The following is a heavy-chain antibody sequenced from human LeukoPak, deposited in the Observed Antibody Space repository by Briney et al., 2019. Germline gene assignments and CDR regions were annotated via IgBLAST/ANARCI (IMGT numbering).Heavy chain of an antibody. CDR3: SRIGTYYSIDH. V-gene: IGHV3-23*01. D-gene: IGHD1-26*01. Sequence: GGSLRLSCTTSGFTFSSYALSWVRQAPGKGLEWVSGIRVSGSTYYPDSVTGRFTISRDNSENTLYLQMNSLRAEDTAVYYCSRIGTYYSIDHWGQGTLVTVSS. J-gene: IGHJ4*02. CDR1: GFTFSSYA. CDR2: IRVSGST.